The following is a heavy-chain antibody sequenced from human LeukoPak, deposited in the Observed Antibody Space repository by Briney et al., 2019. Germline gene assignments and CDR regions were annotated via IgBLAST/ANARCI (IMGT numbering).Heavy chain of an antibody. CDR2: ISGSGGST. Sequence: GGSLRLSCAASGFTFSSHAMSWVRQAPGKGLEWVSAISGSGGSTYYADSVKGRFTISRDNSKNTLYLQMNSLRAEDTAVYYCAKGFYDSSGSRYDYWGQGTLVTVSS. V-gene: IGHV3-23*01. J-gene: IGHJ4*02. D-gene: IGHD3-22*01. CDR1: GFTFSSHA. CDR3: AKGFYDSSGSRYDY.